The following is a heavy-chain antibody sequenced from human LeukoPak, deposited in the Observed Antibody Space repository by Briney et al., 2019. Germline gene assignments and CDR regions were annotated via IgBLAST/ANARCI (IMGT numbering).Heavy chain of an antibody. CDR3: ARKGYDSSGLRFDP. CDR1: GFTLSSYS. J-gene: IGHJ5*02. D-gene: IGHD3-22*01. V-gene: IGHV3-21*01. CDR2: ISSSSSYI. Sequence: GGSLRLSCAASGFTLSSYSMNWVRQAPGKGLEWVSSISSSSSYIYYADSVKGRFTISRDNAKNSLYLQMNSLRAEDTAVYYCARKGYDSSGLRFDPWGQGTLVTVSS.